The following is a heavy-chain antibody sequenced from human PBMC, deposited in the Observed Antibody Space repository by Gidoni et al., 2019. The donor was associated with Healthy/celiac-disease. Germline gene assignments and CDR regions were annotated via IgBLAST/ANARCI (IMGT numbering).Heavy chain of an antibody. D-gene: IGHD4-17*01. Sequence: QVQLQESGPGLVKPSQTLSLTCTVSGGSISSGGYYWSWIRQHPGKGLEWIGYIYYCGSTYYNPSLKSRVSISVDTSKNKFSLKLSSVTAADTAVYYCARETNEETTVTFYGFTNNWFDPWGQGTLVTVSS. J-gene: IGHJ5*02. V-gene: IGHV4-31*03. CDR2: IYYCGST. CDR3: ARETNEETTVTFYGFTNNWFDP. CDR1: GGSISSGGYY.